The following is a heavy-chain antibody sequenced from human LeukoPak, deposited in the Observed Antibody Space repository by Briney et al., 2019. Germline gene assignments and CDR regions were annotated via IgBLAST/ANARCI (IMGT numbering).Heavy chain of an antibody. J-gene: IGHJ5*02. Sequence: PGGSLRLSCAASGFSFISYGMHWVRQAPGKGLEWVGVISDDGRNKNYANSVKGRFTISRDNSKDTLYLQMNSLRAEDTAVYYCAKVGSEHYDSSGYNWFDPWGQGTLVTVSS. D-gene: IGHD3-22*01. V-gene: IGHV3-30*18. CDR3: AKVGSEHYDSSGYNWFDP. CDR1: GFSFISYG. CDR2: ISDDGRNK.